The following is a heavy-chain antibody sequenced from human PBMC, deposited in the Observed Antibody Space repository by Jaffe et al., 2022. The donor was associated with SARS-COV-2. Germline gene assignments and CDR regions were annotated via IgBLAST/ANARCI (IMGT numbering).Heavy chain of an antibody. V-gene: IGHV4-4*02. Sequence: QVQLQESGPGLVKPSGTLSLTCAVSGGSISSSNWWSWVRQPPGKGLEWIGEIYHSGSTNYNPSLKSRVTISVDKSKNQFSLKLSSVTAADTAVYYCARAPMVAANWGPDAFDIWGQGTMVTVSS. CDR2: IYHSGST. CDR1: GGSISSSNW. D-gene: IGHD2-15*01. CDR3: ARAPMVAANWGPDAFDI. J-gene: IGHJ3*02.